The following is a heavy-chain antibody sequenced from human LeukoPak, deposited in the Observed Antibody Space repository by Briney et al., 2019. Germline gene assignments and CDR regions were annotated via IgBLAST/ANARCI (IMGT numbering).Heavy chain of an antibody. D-gene: IGHD3-22*01. Sequence: SETLSLTCAVYGGSFSGYYWSWIRQPPGKGLEWIGEINHSGSTNYNSSLKSRVTISVDTSKNQFSLKLSSVTAADTAVYYCAKATYDSSGYLFDYWGQGTLVTVSS. J-gene: IGHJ4*02. V-gene: IGHV4-34*01. CDR3: AKATYDSSGYLFDY. CDR1: GGSFSGYY. CDR2: INHSGST.